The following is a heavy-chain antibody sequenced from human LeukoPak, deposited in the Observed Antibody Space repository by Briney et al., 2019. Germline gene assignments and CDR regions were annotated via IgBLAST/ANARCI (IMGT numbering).Heavy chain of an antibody. D-gene: IGHD1-1*01. J-gene: IGHJ4*02. CDR3: ARDGSDNWGLFDN. CDR2: HYHTGRI. CDR1: GFSFRTYW. V-gene: IGHV4-4*02. Sequence: PGGSLRLSCEVSGFSFRTYWMNWVRQAPGKGPEWIGSHYHTGRIYHNPSLNSRVTISVDTSKNQFSLKLSSVTDADTAVYYCARDGSDNWGLFDNWGRGTLVTVSS.